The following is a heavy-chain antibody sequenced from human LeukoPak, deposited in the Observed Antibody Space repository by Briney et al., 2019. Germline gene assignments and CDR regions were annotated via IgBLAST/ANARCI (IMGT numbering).Heavy chain of an antibody. D-gene: IGHD3-3*01. CDR2: IHHSGST. CDR3: ARDVKADLEWFEDYYYYMDV. CDR1: GYSISTGYY. J-gene: IGHJ6*03. Sequence: PSETLSLTCTVSGYSISTGYYWGWIRQPPGKGLEWIGSIHHSGSTSYNPSLKSRVTISVDTSKNQFSLKLSSVTAADTAVYYCARDVKADLEWFEDYYYYMDVWGKGTTVTVSS. V-gene: IGHV4-38-2*02.